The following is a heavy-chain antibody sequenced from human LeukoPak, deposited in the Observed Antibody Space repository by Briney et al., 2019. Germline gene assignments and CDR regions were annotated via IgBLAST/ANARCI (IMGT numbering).Heavy chain of an antibody. CDR2: INSDGSST. CDR1: GFTFSSYW. J-gene: IGHJ4*02. V-gene: IGHV3-74*01. CDR3: GRNQGYTYGSV. D-gene: IGHD5-18*01. Sequence: GGSLRLSCAASGFTFSSYWMHWVRQAPGKGLVWVSRINSDGSSTSYADSVKGRFTISRDNAKNTLYLQMNSLRAEDTAVYYCGRNQGYTYGSVWGQGTLVTVSS.